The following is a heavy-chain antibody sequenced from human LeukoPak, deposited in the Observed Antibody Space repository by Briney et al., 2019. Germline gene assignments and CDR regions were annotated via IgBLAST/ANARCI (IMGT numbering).Heavy chain of an antibody. Sequence: ASVTVSCKASGGTFSIYTISWVREAPGQGLGWRGSIIPILGIANYEQKFQGRVTITADKSTSTAYKELSSLRSEDTAVYYCARLPRYYDFWSGYYGGSYMDVWGKGTTVTVSS. J-gene: IGHJ6*03. V-gene: IGHV1-69*02. CDR1: GGTFSIYT. D-gene: IGHD3-3*01. CDR3: ARLPRYYDFWSGYYGGSYMDV. CDR2: IIPILGIA.